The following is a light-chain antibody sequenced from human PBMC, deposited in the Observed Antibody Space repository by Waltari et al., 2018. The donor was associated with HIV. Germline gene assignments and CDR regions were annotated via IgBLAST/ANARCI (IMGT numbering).Light chain of an antibody. J-gene: IGLJ3*02. Sequence: QSALTQPASVSGSPGQSITISCTGTTSAFGDYDHVSWYQQHPGKTPKLIIYEVNNRPSGVSNRFSGSKSGNTASLTISGLQAEDEADYYCGSYTSSTAWVSGGGT. V-gene: IGLV2-14*01. CDR1: TSAFGDYDH. CDR3: GSYTSSTAWV. CDR2: EVN.